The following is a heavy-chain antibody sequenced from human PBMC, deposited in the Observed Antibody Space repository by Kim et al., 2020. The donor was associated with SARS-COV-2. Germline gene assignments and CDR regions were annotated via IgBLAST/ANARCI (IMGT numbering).Heavy chain of an antibody. J-gene: IGHJ4*02. D-gene: IGHD3-10*01. V-gene: IGHV4-34*01. CDR3: ARSIVRGSIIIGY. Sequence: SETLSLTCAVYGGSFSGYYWSWIRQPPGKGLEWIGEINHSGSTNYNPSLKTRVTISVDTSKNQFSLKLSPVTAADTALYYCARSIVRGSIIIGYCGQGTL. CDR1: GGSFSGYY. CDR2: INHSGST.